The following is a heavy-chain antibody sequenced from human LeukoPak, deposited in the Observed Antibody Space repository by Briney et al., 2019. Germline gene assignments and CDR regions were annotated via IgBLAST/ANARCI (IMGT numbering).Heavy chain of an antibody. J-gene: IGHJ5*02. CDR2: IYWSGST. CDR1: GDSISSDY. D-gene: IGHD1-26*01. CDR3: ARRIVGGFDP. Sequence: SETLSLTCSVSGDSISSDYWRWIRQPPGKGLEWLGYIYWSGSTNYNPSPKSRVTISVDPSKKQFSLKLTSVTAADTAIYYCARRIVGGFDPWGQGILVTVSS. V-gene: IGHV4-59*08.